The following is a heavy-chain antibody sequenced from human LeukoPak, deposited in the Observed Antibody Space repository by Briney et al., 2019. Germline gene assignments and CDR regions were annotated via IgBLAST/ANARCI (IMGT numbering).Heavy chain of an antibody. CDR1: GGSFSGYY. CDR2: INHSGST. Sequence: SETLSLTCAVYGGSFSGYYWSWIRQPPGKGLEWIGEINHSGSTNYNPPLKSRVTISVDTSKNQFPLKLSSVTAADTAVYYCAATRGMRYYFEYWGQGALLTVSS. J-gene: IGHJ4*02. D-gene: IGHD3-16*01. V-gene: IGHV4-34*01. CDR3: AATRGMRYYFEY.